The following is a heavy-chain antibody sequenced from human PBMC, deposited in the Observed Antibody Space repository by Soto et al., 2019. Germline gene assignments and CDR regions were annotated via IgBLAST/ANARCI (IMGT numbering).Heavy chain of an antibody. Sequence: QVQLVESGGGVVQPGMSLRLSCAASGFTFSSHSIQWVRQAPGRGLAWVAVISYDGNIKYYADSVRGRFTISRDNSKNTLYRQMNSLRPEDTAVYYCAREWSTSGDLDYWGQGTLVIVSS. D-gene: IGHD3-10*01. CDR3: AREWSTSGDLDY. J-gene: IGHJ4*02. CDR1: GFTFSSHS. V-gene: IGHV3-30-3*01. CDR2: ISYDGNIK.